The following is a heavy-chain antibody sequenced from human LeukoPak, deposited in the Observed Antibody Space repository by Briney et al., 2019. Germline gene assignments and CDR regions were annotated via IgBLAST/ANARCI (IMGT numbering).Heavy chain of an antibody. CDR3: ARRLWPFYYFDY. D-gene: IGHD4/OR15-4a*01. V-gene: IGHV3-53*01. Sequence: GGSLRLSCAASGFTVSSNYMSWVRQAPGKGLEWVSVIYSGGSTYYADSVKGRFTISRDNSKNTLYLQMNSLRAEDTAVYYCARRLWPFYYFDYWGQGTLITVSS. CDR2: IYSGGST. CDR1: GFTVSSNY. J-gene: IGHJ4*02.